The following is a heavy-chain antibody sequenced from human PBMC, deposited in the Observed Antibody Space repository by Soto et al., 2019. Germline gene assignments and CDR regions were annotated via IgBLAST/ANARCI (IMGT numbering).Heavy chain of an antibody. D-gene: IGHD2-21*01. Sequence: QVQLVQSGAEVKKPGSSVKVSCKASGGTFSNYALDWVRQAPGQGLEWMGGIIPIFGTVRHAQNFQGRVTSTADESTVTAYMELSSLRSEDTAVYYCATGGERDDYDHCGGRWGQGTLVTVSS. V-gene: IGHV1-69*12. CDR2: IIPIFGTV. CDR1: GGTFSNYA. CDR3: ATGGERDDYDHCGGR. J-gene: IGHJ1*01.